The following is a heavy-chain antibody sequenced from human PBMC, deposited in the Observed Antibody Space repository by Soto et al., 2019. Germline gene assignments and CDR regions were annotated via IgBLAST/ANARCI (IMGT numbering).Heavy chain of an antibody. V-gene: IGHV4-31*03. CDR3: ARVGGIQLWVNWFDP. D-gene: IGHD5-18*01. CDR2: IYYSGIT. J-gene: IGHJ5*02. Sequence: QVQLQESGPGLVKPSHTLSLTCTVSGVSISSCGYYWSWIRQHPGKGLEWIGYIYYSGITYYNPSLKSRVTISVDTSKNQFSLKLSSVTAADTAVYYCARVGGIQLWVNWFDPWGQGTLVTVSS. CDR1: GVSISSCGYY.